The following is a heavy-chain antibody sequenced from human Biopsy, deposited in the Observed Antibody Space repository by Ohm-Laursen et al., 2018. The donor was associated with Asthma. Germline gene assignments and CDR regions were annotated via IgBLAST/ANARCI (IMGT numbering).Heavy chain of an antibody. CDR3: ARQSGQEYGDSIPFDT. J-gene: IGHJ3*02. CDR2: IYSGGTS. Sequence: GSLRLSCAASGFTVSRDHMFWVRQAPGKGLEWVSVIYSGGTSHTADSVRGRFAISRDNSRNRLYLQINSLTVEDSAVYFCARQSGQEYGDSIPFDTWGQGTKVAVSS. D-gene: IGHD3-22*01. V-gene: IGHV3-53*05. CDR1: GFTVSRDH.